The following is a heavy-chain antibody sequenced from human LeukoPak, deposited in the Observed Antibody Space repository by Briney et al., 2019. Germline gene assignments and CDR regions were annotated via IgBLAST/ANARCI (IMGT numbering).Heavy chain of an antibody. Sequence: GGSQRLSWAASGFILGDYAMNWVRKAPGKGLEWVSVVGGDDAAYYKDSVKGRFTISRDNSKSTVFLQMKSLSLEDTAIYYCAKDSTSRNGIYDPFDIWGQGTMVTVSS. V-gene: IGHV3-23*01. CDR1: GFILGDYA. CDR3: AKDSTSRNGIYDPFDI. CDR2: VGGDDAA. D-gene: IGHD2-8*01. J-gene: IGHJ3*02.